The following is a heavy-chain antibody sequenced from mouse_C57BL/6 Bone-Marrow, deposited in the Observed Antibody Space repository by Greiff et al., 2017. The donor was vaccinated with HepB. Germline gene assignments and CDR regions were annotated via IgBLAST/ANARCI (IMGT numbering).Heavy chain of an antibody. CDR2: IWSGGST. CDR3: ARNWLLLAY. D-gene: IGHD2-3*01. CDR1: GFSLTSYG. J-gene: IGHJ3*01. Sequence: QVQLKESGPGLVQPSQSLSITCTVSGFSLTSYGVHWVRQSPGKGLEWLGVIWSGGSTDYNAAFISRLSISKDNSKSQVFFKMNSLQAYDTAIYYCARNWLLLAYWGQGTLVTVSA. V-gene: IGHV2-2*01.